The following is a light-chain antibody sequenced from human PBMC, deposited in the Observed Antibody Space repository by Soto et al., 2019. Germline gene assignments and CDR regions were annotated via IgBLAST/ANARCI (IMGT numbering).Light chain of an antibody. CDR3: FSYAGRYTYV. J-gene: IGLJ1*01. V-gene: IGLV2-11*01. CDR2: DVN. Sequence: QSVLTQPRSVSGSPGQSVTISCTGSSSDVGTYNYVSWYQHHAGKAPKLMIYDVNKRPSGVPDRFSGSKSGNTASLTISGLQAEDEADYYCFSYAGRYTYVFGPGTQLTVL. CDR1: SSDVGTYNY.